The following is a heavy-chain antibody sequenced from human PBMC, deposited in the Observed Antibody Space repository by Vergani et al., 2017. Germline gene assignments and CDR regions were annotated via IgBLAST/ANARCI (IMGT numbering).Heavy chain of an antibody. CDR2: ISYDGSNK. J-gene: IGHJ6*03. Sequence: QVQLVESGGGVVQPGRSLRLSCAASGFTFSSYAMHWVRQAPGKGLEWVAVISYDGSNKYYADSVKGRFTISRDNSKNTLYLQMKSLRAEDTAVYYCARAPDVYGSGSYYSPTYYYYYMDVWGKGTTVTVSS. V-gene: IGHV3-30-3*01. CDR3: ARAPDVYGSGSYYSPTYYYYYMDV. D-gene: IGHD3-10*01. CDR1: GFTFSSYA.